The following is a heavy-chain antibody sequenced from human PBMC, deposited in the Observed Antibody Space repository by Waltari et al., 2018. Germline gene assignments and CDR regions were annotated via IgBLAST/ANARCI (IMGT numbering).Heavy chain of an antibody. Sequence: QLQLQESGPGLVKPSETLSLTCLVSGDSISSSSYYWGWIRQPPGKGLGWIGSIYYSGSTYYNPSLKSRVTISVDTSKNQFSLKLSSVTAADTAVYYCARPGRHYYDSSGYYRRHAFDIWGQGTMVTVSS. J-gene: IGHJ3*02. D-gene: IGHD3-22*01. CDR2: IYYSGST. CDR3: ARPGRHYYDSSGYYRRHAFDI. CDR1: GDSISSSSYY. V-gene: IGHV4-39*01.